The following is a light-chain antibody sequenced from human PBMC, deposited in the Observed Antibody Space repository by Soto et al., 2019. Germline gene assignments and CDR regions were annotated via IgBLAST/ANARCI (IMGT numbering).Light chain of an antibody. CDR3: QQYNNWSLT. J-gene: IGKJ4*01. CDR2: GAS. Sequence: TQSPATLSVSPGERATLSCRASQSVSSNLAWYQQKPGQAPRLLIYGASTRATGIPARFSGSGSGTEFTLTISSLQSEDFAVYYCQQYNNWSLTFGGGTKVDIK. CDR1: QSVSSN. V-gene: IGKV3-15*01.